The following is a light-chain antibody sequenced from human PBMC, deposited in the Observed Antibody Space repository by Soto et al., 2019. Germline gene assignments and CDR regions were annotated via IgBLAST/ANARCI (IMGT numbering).Light chain of an antibody. CDR2: DAS. V-gene: IGKV3-11*01. Sequence: EIVLTQSPATLSLSPGERATLSCRASQSVRSYLAWYQQKPGQAPRLLIHDASSRATGIPARFSGSGSGTDFTLTISSLEPEDFAVYYCHQRTNWPSPTFGQGTRLEIK. J-gene: IGKJ5*01. CDR1: QSVRSY. CDR3: HQRTNWPSPT.